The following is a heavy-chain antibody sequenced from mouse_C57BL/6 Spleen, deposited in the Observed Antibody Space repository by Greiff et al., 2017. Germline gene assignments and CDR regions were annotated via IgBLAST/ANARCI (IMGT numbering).Heavy chain of an antibody. Sequence: VQLQQSGAELVMPGASVKLSCKASGYTFTSYWMHWVKQRPGQGLEWIGEIDPSDSYTNYNQKFKGKSTLTVDKSSSTAYMQLSSLTSEDSAVYYCARGYDYASYYAMDYWGQGTSVTVSS. J-gene: IGHJ4*01. D-gene: IGHD2-4*01. CDR3: ARGYDYASYYAMDY. CDR2: IDPSDSYT. V-gene: IGHV1-69*01. CDR1: GYTFTSYW.